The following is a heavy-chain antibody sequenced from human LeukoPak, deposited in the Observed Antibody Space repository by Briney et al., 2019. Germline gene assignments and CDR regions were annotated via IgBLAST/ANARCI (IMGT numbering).Heavy chain of an antibody. Sequence: ASVKVSCKASGYTFTGYYMHWVRQAPGQGLEWMGWINPNSGGTNYAQKFQGRVTMTRDTSISTAYMELSRLRSDDTAVYYCARDLSWAAAGPLETGWGQGTLVTVSS. CDR3: ARDLSWAAAGPLETG. D-gene: IGHD6-13*01. J-gene: IGHJ4*02. CDR1: GYTFTGYY. V-gene: IGHV1-2*02. CDR2: INPNSGGT.